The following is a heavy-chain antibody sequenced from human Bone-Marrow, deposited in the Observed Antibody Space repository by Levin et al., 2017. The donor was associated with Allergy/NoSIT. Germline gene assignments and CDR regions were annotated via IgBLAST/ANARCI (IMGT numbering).Heavy chain of an antibody. CDR2: IYPTGDS. CDR3: ASVFWDRRRTELYYFDS. J-gene: IGHJ4*02. Sequence: GESLKISCAVSGFTVTDSHMSWVRQAPGRGLEWVSIIYPTGDSFYAASLRGRFAISRDNSKNTLFLHINSLRTEDTAVYFCASVFWDRRRTELYYFDSWGQGNLVTVSS. V-gene: IGHV3-66*02. CDR1: GFTVTDSH. D-gene: IGHD1-1*01.